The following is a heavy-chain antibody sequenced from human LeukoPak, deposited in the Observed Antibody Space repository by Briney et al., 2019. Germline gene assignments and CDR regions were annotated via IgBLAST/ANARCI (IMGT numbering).Heavy chain of an antibody. CDR2: ISWNSGSI. D-gene: IGHD3-22*01. V-gene: IGHV3-9*01. CDR1: GFSFSSYW. J-gene: IGHJ5*02. CDR3: AKEGGDYDSSGYYANWFDP. Sequence: PGGSLRLSCAASGFSFSSYWMTWVRQAPGKGLEWVSGISWNSGSIGYADSVKGRFTISRDNAKNSLYLQMNSLRAEDTALYYCAKEGGDYDSSGYYANWFDPWGQGTLVTVSS.